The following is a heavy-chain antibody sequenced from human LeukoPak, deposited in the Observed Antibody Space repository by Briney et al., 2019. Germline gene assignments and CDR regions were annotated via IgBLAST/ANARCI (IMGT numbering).Heavy chain of an antibody. V-gene: IGHV3-11*01. Sequence: GGSLRLSCAASGFTFSSYWMSWIRQSPGKGLECLSYISSGGETTYYADSVKGRFTISRDNVQKSLYLQMNSLRAEDTAVYYCARDYGDGYFDYWGQGTLVTVSS. CDR3: ARDYGDGYFDY. CDR1: GFTFSSYW. D-gene: IGHD4-17*01. J-gene: IGHJ4*02. CDR2: ISSGGETT.